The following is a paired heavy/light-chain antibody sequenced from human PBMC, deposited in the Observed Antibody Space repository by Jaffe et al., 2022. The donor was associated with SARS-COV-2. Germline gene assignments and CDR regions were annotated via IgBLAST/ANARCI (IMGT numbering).Heavy chain of an antibody. CDR1: GFTSNDYA. V-gene: IGHV3-9*02. CDR3: TLDLVPGGADV. CDR2: IFWITGEP. D-gene: IGHD6-25*01. J-gene: IGHJ6*02. Sequence: EVKLVESGGGVVQPGRSLRLSCAGSGFTSNDYAIHWVRQAPGKGLVWVAGIFWITGEPGYADSVKGRFTVSRDKAKKSLYLEMNSLTAEDTALYYCTLDLVPGGADVWGQGTTVTVSS.
Light chain of an antibody. CDR2: KVS. J-gene: IGKJ2*01. Sequence: DVVMTQSPLSLVATLGQPASISCRSSQSVVHRNGNTYLNWFHQRPGQSPRRLIYKVSNRDSGVPDRFSGSVSGTDFTLKINKVEAEDVGVYYCMQGTHWPYTFGQGTNLQIK. CDR3: MQGTHWPYT. V-gene: IGKV2-30*02. CDR1: QSVVHRNGNTY.